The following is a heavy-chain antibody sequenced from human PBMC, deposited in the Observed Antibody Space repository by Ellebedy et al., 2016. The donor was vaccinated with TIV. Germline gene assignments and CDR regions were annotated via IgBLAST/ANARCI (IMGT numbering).Heavy chain of an antibody. J-gene: IGHJ4*02. CDR3: ARDDYYHSSGYYTSS. D-gene: IGHD3-22*01. CDR1: GYTFXTYG. Sequence: AASVKVSCKASGYTFXTYGILXVRHXXGQGLXWMGWISAYHGNTDYAQKLQGRVTMTTATSTSTAYMELRSLRSDDTAVYYCARDDYYHSSGYYTSSWGKGTLVTVSS. CDR2: ISAYHGNT. V-gene: IGHV1-18*04.